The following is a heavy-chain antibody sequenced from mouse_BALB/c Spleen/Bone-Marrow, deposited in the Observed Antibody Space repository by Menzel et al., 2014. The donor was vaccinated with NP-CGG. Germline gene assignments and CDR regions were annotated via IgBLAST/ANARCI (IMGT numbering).Heavy chain of an antibody. Sequence: QVTLKESGAELVTPGASVKLSCKASGYTFTSSDINWVRQRPEQGLAWIGRIFPGNVSTEYNDKFKVKATLTTDKSSSTVYMQLSRLTSEDSAVYFCARGGWLGGYFDVWGAGTTVTVSS. V-gene: IGHV1-77*01. CDR2: IFPGNVST. CDR1: GYTFTSSD. D-gene: IGHD2-3*01. J-gene: IGHJ1*01. CDR3: ARGGWLGGYFDV.